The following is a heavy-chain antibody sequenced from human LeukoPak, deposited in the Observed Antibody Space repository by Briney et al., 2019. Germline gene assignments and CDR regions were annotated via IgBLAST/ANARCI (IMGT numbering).Heavy chain of an antibody. J-gene: IGHJ4*02. D-gene: IGHD3-10*01. Sequence: GGSLRLSCAASGFTFSSYSMNWVRQAPGKGLEWVSYISSSSNYINYADSVKGRFTISRDNAKNLLYLQMNSLRADDTAVYYCARDESLVRGAAFDYWGQGTLVTVSS. CDR1: GFTFSSYS. CDR3: ARDESLVRGAAFDY. V-gene: IGHV3-21*01. CDR2: ISSSSNYI.